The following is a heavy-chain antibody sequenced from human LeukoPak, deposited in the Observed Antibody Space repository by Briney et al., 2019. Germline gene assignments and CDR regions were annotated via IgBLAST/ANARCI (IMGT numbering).Heavy chain of an antibody. Sequence: GGSLRLSCAASGFTFSSYWMSWVRQAPGKGLGWVANIKQDGSEKYYVDSVKGRFAISRDNAKNSLYLQMNSLRAEDTAVYYCARDYRWIAAADPYYFDYWGQGTLVTVSS. CDR2: IKQDGSEK. CDR3: ARDYRWIAAADPYYFDY. CDR1: GFTFSSYW. D-gene: IGHD6-13*01. J-gene: IGHJ4*02. V-gene: IGHV3-7*01.